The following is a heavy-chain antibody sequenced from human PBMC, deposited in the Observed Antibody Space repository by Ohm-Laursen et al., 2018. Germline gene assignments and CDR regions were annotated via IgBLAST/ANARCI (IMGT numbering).Heavy chain of an antibody. CDR3: AKGNGATPYYYYMDV. Sequence: LSLTCAASGFTFSSYAMNWVRQAPGKGLEWVSAISGSGDSTYYADSVKGRFTISRDNSKNTLYLQMNSLRAEDTAVYFCAKGNGATPYYYYMDVWGQGTTVTVSS. V-gene: IGHV3-23*01. CDR1: GFTFSSYA. CDR2: ISGSGDST. D-gene: IGHD1-26*01. J-gene: IGHJ6*02.